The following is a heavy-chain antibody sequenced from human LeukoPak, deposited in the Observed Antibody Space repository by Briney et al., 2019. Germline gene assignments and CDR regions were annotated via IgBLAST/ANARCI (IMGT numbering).Heavy chain of an antibody. CDR1: GGTFSSYA. Sequence: GASVKVSCKASGGTFSSYAISWVRQAPGQGLEWMGRIIPILGIANYAQKFQGRVTITADKSTSTAYMELSSLRSEDTAVYYCARDQQIAYCGGDCYSYYFDYWGQGTLVTVPS. D-gene: IGHD2-21*02. J-gene: IGHJ4*02. CDR3: ARDQQIAYCGGDCYSYYFDY. V-gene: IGHV1-69*04. CDR2: IIPILGIA.